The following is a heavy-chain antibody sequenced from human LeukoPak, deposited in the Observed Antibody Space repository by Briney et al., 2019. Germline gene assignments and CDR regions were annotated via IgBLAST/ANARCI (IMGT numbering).Heavy chain of an antibody. D-gene: IGHD2-21*01. Sequence: GGSLRLSCAASGFTVSSNYMSWVRQAPGKGLEWVSVIYSGGSTYYADSVKGRFTISRDNSKDTLYLQMNSLRAEDTAVYYCARGALLYYFDYWGQGTLVTVSS. CDR1: GFTVSSNY. V-gene: IGHV3-53*01. CDR2: IYSGGST. J-gene: IGHJ4*02. CDR3: ARGALLYYFDY.